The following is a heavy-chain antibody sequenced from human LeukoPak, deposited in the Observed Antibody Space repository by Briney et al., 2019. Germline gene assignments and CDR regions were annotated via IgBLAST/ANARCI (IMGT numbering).Heavy chain of an antibody. CDR3: AKRIGSGSGPFDY. D-gene: IGHD3-10*01. Sequence: GGSLRLSCAASGFTFSSYAMSWVRQAPGKGLEWVSAISGSGGSTYYADSVKGRFTISRGNSKNTLYLQMNSLRAEDTAVYYCAKRIGSGSGPFDYWGQETLVTVSS. CDR1: GFTFSSYA. V-gene: IGHV3-23*01. CDR2: ISGSGGST. J-gene: IGHJ4*02.